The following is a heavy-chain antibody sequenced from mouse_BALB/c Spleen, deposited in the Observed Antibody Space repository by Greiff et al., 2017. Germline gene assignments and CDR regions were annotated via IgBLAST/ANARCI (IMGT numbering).Heavy chain of an antibody. D-gene: IGHD2-14*01. Sequence: QVHVKQSGAELARPGASVKLSCKASGYTFTDYYINWVKQRTGQGLEWIGEIYPGSGNTYYNEKFKGKATLTADKSSSTAYMQLSSLTSEDSAVYFCARSDYRYDWFAYWGQGTLVTVSA. J-gene: IGHJ3*01. CDR1: GYTFTDYY. CDR2: IYPGSGNT. V-gene: IGHV1-77*01. CDR3: ARSDYRYDWFAY.